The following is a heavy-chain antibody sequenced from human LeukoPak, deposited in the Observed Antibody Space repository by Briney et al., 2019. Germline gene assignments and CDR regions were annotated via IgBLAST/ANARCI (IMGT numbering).Heavy chain of an antibody. V-gene: IGHV4-30-4*01. CDR3: ARGFDLMVGPTSMPHRFWCDP. Sequence: PSQTLSLTCTVSGDSLSRGDYYWSWIRQPPGKGLEYIGYVYFTGSTYYNPSLKSRLAFSVDTSKNQFSLDLTSVTAADTAVYYCARGFDLMVGPTSMPHRFWCDPWGQGTLVTVSS. J-gene: IGHJ5*02. CDR2: VYFTGST. D-gene: IGHD2/OR15-2a*01. CDR1: GDSLSRGDYY.